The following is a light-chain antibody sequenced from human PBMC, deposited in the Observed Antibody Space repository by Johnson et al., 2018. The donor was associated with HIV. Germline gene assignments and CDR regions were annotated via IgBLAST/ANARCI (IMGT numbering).Light chain of an antibody. CDR1: RSNIGNNY. CDR3: GTWDSSLSGV. J-gene: IGLJ1*01. V-gene: IGLV1-51*01. CDR2: DNN. Sequence: QSVLTQPPSVSAAPGQKVTISCSGSRSNIGNNYVSWYQQLPGTAPKLLIYDNNKRPSGIPDRFSGSTSGTSATLGITGLQTGDEADYYCGTWDSSLSGVFGTGTKVTVL.